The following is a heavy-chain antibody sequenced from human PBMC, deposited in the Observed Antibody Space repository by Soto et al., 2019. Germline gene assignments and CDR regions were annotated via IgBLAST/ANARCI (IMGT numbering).Heavy chain of an antibody. CDR3: AKKDCSGGSCYRTHWYFDL. CDR2: ISGSGGST. D-gene: IGHD2-15*01. J-gene: IGHJ2*01. CDR1: GFTFSSYA. V-gene: IGHV3-23*01. Sequence: EVQLLESGGGLVQPGGSLRLSCAASGFTFSSYAMSWVRQAPGRGLEWVSAISGSGGSTYYADSVKGRFTISRDNSKNTLYLQMNSLRAEDTAVYYCAKKDCSGGSCYRTHWYFDLWGRGTLVTVSS.